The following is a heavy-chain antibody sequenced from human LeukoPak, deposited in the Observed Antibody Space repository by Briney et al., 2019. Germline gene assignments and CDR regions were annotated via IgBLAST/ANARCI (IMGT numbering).Heavy chain of an antibody. CDR2: ISYDGSNQ. V-gene: IGHV3-30*18. D-gene: IGHD2-21*02. J-gene: IGHJ4*02. CDR3: AKEVTSLDD. CDR1: GFTFSSYG. Sequence: QTGRSLRLSCAASGFTFSSYGMHWVRQAPGKGLEWVALISYDGSNQYYADSVKGRFTVSRDNSKNTLPMQMNSLRVEDTAVYYCAKEVTSLDDWGQGALVTVSS.